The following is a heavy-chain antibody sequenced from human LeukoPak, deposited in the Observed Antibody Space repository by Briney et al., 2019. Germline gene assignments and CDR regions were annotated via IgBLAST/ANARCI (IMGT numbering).Heavy chain of an antibody. V-gene: IGHV1-58*01. CDR1: GFTFTSSA. CDR3: ARGQDSSSWLIDY. J-gene: IGHJ4*02. Sequence: GASVKVSCKASGFTFTSSAVQWVRQARGQRLEWIGWIVVGSGNTNYAQKFQERVTITRDMSTSTAYMELSSLRSEDTAVYYCARGQDSSSWLIDYWGQGTLVTVSS. D-gene: IGHD6-13*01. CDR2: IVVGSGNT.